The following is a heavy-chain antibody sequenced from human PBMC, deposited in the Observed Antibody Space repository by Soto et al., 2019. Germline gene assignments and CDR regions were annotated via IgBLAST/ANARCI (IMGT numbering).Heavy chain of an antibody. D-gene: IGHD3-3*01. CDR1: GFTFSGYG. CDR3: AKEGDPFGPLETPQH. CDR2: ISYDGSDK. V-gene: IGHV3-30*18. J-gene: IGHJ1*01. Sequence: QVQLVESGGGVVQPGRSLRLSCAASGFTFSGYGMHWVRQAPGKGLEWLAVISYDGSDKYYADSVKGRFTISRDDSKNTLYLQMKSLRPEDTAVYYCAKEGDPFGPLETPQHWGQGTLVTVSS.